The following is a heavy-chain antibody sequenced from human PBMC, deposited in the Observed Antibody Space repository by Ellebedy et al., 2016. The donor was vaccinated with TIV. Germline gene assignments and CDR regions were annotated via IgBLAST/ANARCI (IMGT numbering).Heavy chain of an antibody. Sequence: MPSETLSLTCSVSGGSINSRGYSWDWIRQPPGKGREWIGSISDSGSTFYNPSLKSRVRISVETSKNQFSLKLRSVTAADTAVYYCATEIPVAARIEFWGQGALVTVSS. CDR2: ISDSGST. D-gene: IGHD6-19*01. V-gene: IGHV4-39*02. CDR1: GGSINSRGYS. J-gene: IGHJ4*02. CDR3: ATEIPVAARIEF.